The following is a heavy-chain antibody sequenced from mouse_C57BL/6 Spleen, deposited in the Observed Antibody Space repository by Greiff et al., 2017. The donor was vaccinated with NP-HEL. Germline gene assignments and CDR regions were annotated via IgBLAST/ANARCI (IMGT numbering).Heavy chain of an antibody. CDR1: GYTFTSYW. CDR2: INPSSGYT. V-gene: IGHV1-7*01. CDR3: ASLNWDWYFDV. Sequence: VKLMESGAELAKPGASVKLSCKASGYTFTSYWMHWVKQRPGQGLEWIGYINPSSGYTKYNQKFKDKATLTADKSSSTAYMQLSSLTYEDSAVYYCASLNWDWYFDVWGTGTTVTVSS. D-gene: IGHD4-1*02. J-gene: IGHJ1*03.